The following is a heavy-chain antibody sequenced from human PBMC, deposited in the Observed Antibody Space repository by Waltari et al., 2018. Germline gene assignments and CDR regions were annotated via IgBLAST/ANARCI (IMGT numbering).Heavy chain of an antibody. CDR3: ARGAAYSRFDY. CDR2: ISGRGGNT. J-gene: IGHJ4*02. D-gene: IGHD5-18*01. V-gene: IGHV3-23*04. Sequence: EVQLVESGGGLVQPGGSLRLSCAASGFTFSSYGMNWVRQAAGKVLEWVSGISGRGGNTYYADSVKGRFTISRDNSKSTLSLQMNSVRADDTAVYYCARGAAYSRFDYWGQGTLVIVSS. CDR1: GFTFSSYG.